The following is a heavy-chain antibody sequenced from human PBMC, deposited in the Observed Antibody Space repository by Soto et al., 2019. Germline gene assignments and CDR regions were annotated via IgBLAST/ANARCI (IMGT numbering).Heavy chain of an antibody. J-gene: IGHJ6*03. CDR2: INHSGST. Sequence: SETLSLTCAVYGGSFSGYYWSWIRQPPGKGLEWIGEINHSGSTNYNPSLKSRVTISVDTSKNQFSLKLSSVTAADTAVYYCAGNLGVSGPMGYYMDVWGKGTTVTVSS. V-gene: IGHV4-34*01. CDR3: AGNLGVSGPMGYYMDV. CDR1: GGSFSGYY. D-gene: IGHD6-19*01.